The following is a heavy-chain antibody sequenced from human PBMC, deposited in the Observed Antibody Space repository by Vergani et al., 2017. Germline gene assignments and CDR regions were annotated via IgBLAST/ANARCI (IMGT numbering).Heavy chain of an antibody. CDR1: GFTFSSYG. D-gene: IGHD3-22*01. CDR3: AKDREEAGSSGYYTFDY. V-gene: IGHV3-30*02. Sequence: QVQLVESGGGVVQPGGSLRLSCAASGFTFSSYGMHWVRQAPGKGLEWVAFIRYDGSNKYYADSVKGRFTISRDNSKNTLYLQMNSLRAEDTAVYYCAKDREEAGSSGYYTFDYWGQGTLVTVSS. CDR2: IRYDGSNK. J-gene: IGHJ4*02.